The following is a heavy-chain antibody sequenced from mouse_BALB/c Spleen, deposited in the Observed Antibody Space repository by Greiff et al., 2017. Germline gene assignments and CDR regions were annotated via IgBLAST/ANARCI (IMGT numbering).Heavy chain of an antibody. CDR3: ARRFHYYGSSLFDY. CDR1: GDSITSGY. J-gene: IGHJ2*01. CDR2: ISYSGST. Sequence: EVKLQESGPSLVKPSQTLSLTCSVTGDSITSGYWNWIRKFPGNKLEYMGYISYSGSTYYNPSLKSRISITRDTSKNQYYLQLNSVTTEDTATYYCARRFHYYGSSLFDYWGQGTTLTVSS. D-gene: IGHD1-1*01. V-gene: IGHV3-8*02.